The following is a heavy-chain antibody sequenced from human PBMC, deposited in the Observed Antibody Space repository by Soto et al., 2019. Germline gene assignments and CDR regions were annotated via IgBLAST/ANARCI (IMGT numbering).Heavy chain of an antibody. CDR1: GFTFSSYG. V-gene: IGHV3-30*18. CDR3: AKAVGARNYYYGMDV. Sequence: QVQLVESGGGVVQPGWSLRLSCAASGFTFSSYGMHWVRQAPGKGLEWVAVISYDGSNKYYADSVKGRFTISRDNSKNTLYLQMNSLRAEDTAVYYCAKAVGARNYYYGMDVWGQGTTVTVSS. CDR2: ISYDGSNK. D-gene: IGHD1-26*01. J-gene: IGHJ6*02.